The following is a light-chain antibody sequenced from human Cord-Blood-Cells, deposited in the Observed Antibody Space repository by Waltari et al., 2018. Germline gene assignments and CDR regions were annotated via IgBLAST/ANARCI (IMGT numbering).Light chain of an antibody. V-gene: IGLV1-47*01. CDR3: AAWDDSLSAVV. J-gene: IGLJ2*01. CDR2: RNN. CDR1: SSNIGSNY. Sequence: QSVLTQPPSASGTPGQRVTISCSGSSSNIGSNYVYWYQQLPGTAPKLLIYRNNQRPSGVTARFSGAKSGTSASLAISGLRSEDEADYYCAAWDDSLSAVVFGGGTKLTVL.